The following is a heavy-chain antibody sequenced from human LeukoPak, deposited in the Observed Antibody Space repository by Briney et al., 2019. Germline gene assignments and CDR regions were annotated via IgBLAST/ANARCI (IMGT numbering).Heavy chain of an antibody. J-gene: IGHJ5*02. D-gene: IGHD2-2*01. Sequence: ASVKVSCKASGYTFTSYGSSWVRQAPGQGLEWMGWISAYNGNTNYAQKLQGRVTMTTDTSTSTAYMELRSLRSDDTAVYYCARVVVSSTPRNWFDPWGQGTLVTVSS. CDR3: ARVVVSSTPRNWFDP. V-gene: IGHV1-18*01. CDR2: ISAYNGNT. CDR1: GYTFTSYG.